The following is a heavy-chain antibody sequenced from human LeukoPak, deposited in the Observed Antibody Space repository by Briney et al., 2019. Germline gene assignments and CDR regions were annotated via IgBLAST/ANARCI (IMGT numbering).Heavy chain of an antibody. Sequence: PGGSLRLSCAASGNYWMHWVRQAPGKGLVWVSHINGDGSWTTYADSVKGRFTTSKDNAKNTVYLQMNNLRAEDTAVYYCVSFYETYWGRGTLVTVSS. CDR2: INGDGSWT. CDR1: GNYW. V-gene: IGHV3-74*01. D-gene: IGHD2-2*01. CDR3: VSFYETY. J-gene: IGHJ4*02.